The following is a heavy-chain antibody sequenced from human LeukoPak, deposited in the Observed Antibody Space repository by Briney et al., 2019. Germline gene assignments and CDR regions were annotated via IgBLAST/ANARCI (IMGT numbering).Heavy chain of an antibody. V-gene: IGHV4-34*01. CDR2: INHSGST. Sequence: SETLSLTCAVYGGSFSGYYWSWIRQPPGKGLEWIGEINHSGSTYYNPSLKSRVTISVDTSKNQFSLKLSSVTAADTAVYYCAVQSGEDYWGQGTLVTVSS. J-gene: IGHJ4*02. D-gene: IGHD3-16*01. CDR1: GGSFSGYY. CDR3: AVQSGEDY.